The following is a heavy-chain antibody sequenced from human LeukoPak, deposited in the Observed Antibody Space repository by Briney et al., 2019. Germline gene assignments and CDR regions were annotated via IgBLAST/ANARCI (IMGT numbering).Heavy chain of an antibody. CDR1: GFTFSSYA. V-gene: IGHV3-21*01. Sequence: GGSLRLSCAASGFTFSSYAMNWVRQAPGKGLEWVSSINSDSSLMYYAESVKGRFTISRDNARNSLYLQMSSLRVEDTAVYYCIRDLFDDYSLDYWGQGALVTVSS. CDR2: INSDSSLM. J-gene: IGHJ4*02. D-gene: IGHD3-16*01. CDR3: IRDLFDDYSLDY.